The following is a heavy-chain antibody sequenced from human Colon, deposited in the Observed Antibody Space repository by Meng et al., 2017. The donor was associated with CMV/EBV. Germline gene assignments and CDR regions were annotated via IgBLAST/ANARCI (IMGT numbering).Heavy chain of an antibody. CDR1: GFTFSSYW. Sequence: GESLKISCAASGFTFSSYWMSWVRQAPGKGLEWVANIKQVGSEKYYVDSVKGRFTISRDNAKNSLYLQMNSLRAEDTAVYYCARSDDYIFFDYWGQGTLVTVSS. CDR2: IKQVGSEK. V-gene: IGHV3-7*01. J-gene: IGHJ4*02. CDR3: ARSDDYIFFDY. D-gene: IGHD4-11*01.